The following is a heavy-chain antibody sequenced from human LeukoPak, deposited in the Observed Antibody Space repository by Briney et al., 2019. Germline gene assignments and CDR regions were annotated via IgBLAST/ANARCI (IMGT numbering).Heavy chain of an antibody. D-gene: IGHD1-26*01. CDR2: IFYSGST. CDR1: GGSISSYY. J-gene: IGHJ4*02. CDR3: ATQARIVGATGYFDY. Sequence: SETLSLACSVSGGSISSYYWSWIRQPPGKGLEWIGCIFYSGSTNYNPSLKSRVTISLDTSKNQFSLKLSSVTAADTAVYYCATQARIVGATGYFDYWGQGTLVTVSS. V-gene: IGHV4-59*08.